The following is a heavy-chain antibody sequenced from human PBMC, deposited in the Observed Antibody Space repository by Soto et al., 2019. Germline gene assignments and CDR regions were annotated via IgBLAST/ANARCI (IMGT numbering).Heavy chain of an antibody. D-gene: IGHD1-1*01. CDR2: ISWDGGST. CDR3: AKDIPRTASLDAFDI. V-gene: IGHV3-43*01. Sequence: GGSLRLSCAASGFTFDDYTMHWVRQAPGKGLEWVSLISWDGGSTYYADSVKGRFSISRDNSKNSLYLQMISLRTEDTALYYCAKDIPRTASLDAFDIWGQGTMVTVSS. CDR1: GFTFDDYT. J-gene: IGHJ3*02.